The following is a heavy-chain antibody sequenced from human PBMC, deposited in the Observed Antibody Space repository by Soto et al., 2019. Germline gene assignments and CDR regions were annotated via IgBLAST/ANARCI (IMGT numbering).Heavy chain of an antibody. J-gene: IGHJ5*01. CDR1: RYTFTTYD. D-gene: IGHD3-22*01. V-gene: IGHV1-2*02. CDR2: IKTDSGDT. CDR3: ARRSNNWLNEIIFDP. Sequence: QVQLVQSGAEVKRPGASVRVSCRGSRYTFTTYDIYWVRQAPGQGLGWMGRIKTDSGDTTYSQKFQGRITMTSETSISTAYMELINLFTDDTAVYYSARRSNNWLNEIIFDPWGQGTLVIVSS.